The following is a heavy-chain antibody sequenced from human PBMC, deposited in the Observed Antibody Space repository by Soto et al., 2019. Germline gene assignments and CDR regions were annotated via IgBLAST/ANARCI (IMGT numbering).Heavy chain of an antibody. J-gene: IGHJ5*02. CDR1: GYTFTRYA. V-gene: IGHV1-3*04. CDR2: INTGNGNT. CDR3: ARNVDYFDP. Sequence: QVQLVQSGAEVKKPGASVKVSCKASGYTFTRYAMHWVRQAPGQGLEWMGWINTGNGNTHYSQKFQGRVTFTRDASATTAYMELSSLTSEDTAVYYCARNVDYFDPWGQGTLVTVPS. D-gene: IGHD4-17*01.